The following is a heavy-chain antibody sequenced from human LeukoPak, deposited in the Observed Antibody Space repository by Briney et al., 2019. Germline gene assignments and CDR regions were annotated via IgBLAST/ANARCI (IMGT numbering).Heavy chain of an antibody. CDR3: ARQFRDSSGYYSYYFDY. CDR1: GYSFTTYW. D-gene: IGHD3-22*01. V-gene: IGHV5-51*01. J-gene: IGHJ4*02. Sequence: GEPLQISSKGSGYSFTTYWIGWVGPMPGRGLEWMGIIYPGEFDTRYSPSFQGQVTISPDKSISTAYLRWSSLKASDTAMYYCARQFRDSSGYYSYYFDYGGQGTLVPVS. CDR2: IYPGEFDT.